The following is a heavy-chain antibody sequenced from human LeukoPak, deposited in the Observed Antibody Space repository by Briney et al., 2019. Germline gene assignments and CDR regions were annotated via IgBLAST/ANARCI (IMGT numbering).Heavy chain of an antibody. CDR3: RTDIIVLPAVSELGLYGFDI. V-gene: IGHV1-18*01. CDR2: ISVYNGNT. J-gene: IGHJ3*02. CDR1: GYAFTNYG. Sequence: ASVKVSCKASGYAFTNYGISWVRQAPGQGLEWMGWISVYNGNTNYAQNLQGRVTMTTDTSTSTAYMELRSLRSDDTAVYCCRTDIIVLPAVSELGLYGFDIWGQGTLVTVSS. D-gene: IGHD2-2*01.